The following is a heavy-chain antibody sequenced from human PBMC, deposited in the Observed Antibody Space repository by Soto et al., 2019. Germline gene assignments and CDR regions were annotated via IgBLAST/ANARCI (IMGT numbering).Heavy chain of an antibody. CDR3: AKDIREYGSGWSYFDN. D-gene: IGHD6-19*01. Sequence: EVQLVESGGDLVQPGRSLRLACAASGFTFDDYAMHWVRQGPGKGLEWVSGISWNSGRIDYADSVKGRFTISRDNAKKSLYLQMNSLRGKDTALYYCAKDIREYGSGWSYFDNWGQGTLVTVSS. CDR1: GFTFDDYA. CDR2: ISWNSGRI. J-gene: IGHJ4*02. V-gene: IGHV3-9*01.